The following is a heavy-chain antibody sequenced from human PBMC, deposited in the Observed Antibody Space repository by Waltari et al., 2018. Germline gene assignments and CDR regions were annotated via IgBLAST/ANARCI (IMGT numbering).Heavy chain of an antibody. CDR2: INPNRGGT. CDR3: ARARGGKGGSYYVDY. J-gene: IGHJ4*02. V-gene: IGHV1-2*06. D-gene: IGHD1-26*01. Sequence: QVQLVQSGAEVKKPGASVKVSCKASGYTFTGYYMHWVRQAPGQGLEWMGRINPNRGGTHYAQKFQGRGTMTRDTSISTAYMELSRLRSDDTAVYYCARARGGKGGSYYVDYWGQGTLVTVSS. CDR1: GYTFTGYY.